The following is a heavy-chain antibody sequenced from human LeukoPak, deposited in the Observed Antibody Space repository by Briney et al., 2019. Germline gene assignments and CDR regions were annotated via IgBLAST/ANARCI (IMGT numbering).Heavy chain of an antibody. J-gene: IGHJ6*04. Sequence: GGSLRLSCAASGFTFSSYGMHWVRQAPGKGLEGVAVIWYDGSNKYYADSVKGRFTISRDNSKNTLYLQMNSLRAEDTAVYYCARDLADISPFHGMDVWGKGTTVTVSS. V-gene: IGHV3-33*01. CDR2: IWYDGSNK. CDR3: ARDLADISPFHGMDV. D-gene: IGHD3-9*01. CDR1: GFTFSSYG.